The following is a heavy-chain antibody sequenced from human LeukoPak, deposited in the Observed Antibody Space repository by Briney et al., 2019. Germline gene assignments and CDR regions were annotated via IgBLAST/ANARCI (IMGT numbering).Heavy chain of an antibody. D-gene: IGHD3-22*01. J-gene: IGHJ5*02. CDR1: GFTFSSYA. Sequence: GASLRLSCAASGFTFSSYAMSWVRQAPGKGLEWVSAISGSGGSTYYADSVKGRFTISRDNSKNTLYLQMNSLRAEDTAVYYCAKDDSPGSDSSCWFDPWGQGTLVTVSS. V-gene: IGHV3-23*01. CDR2: ISGSGGST. CDR3: AKDDSPGSDSSCWFDP.